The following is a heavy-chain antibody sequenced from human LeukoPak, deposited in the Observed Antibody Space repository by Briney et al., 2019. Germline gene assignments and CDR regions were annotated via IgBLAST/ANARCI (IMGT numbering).Heavy chain of an antibody. CDR3: ARDRYSNPYYFDY. V-gene: IGHV4-39*07. CDR2: IYYSGST. CDR1: GGSISSSSYY. J-gene: IGHJ4*02. Sequence: PSETLSLTCTVSGGSISSSSYYWGWIRQPPGEGLEWIGSIYYSGSTYYNPSLKSRVTISVDTSKNQFSLKLSSVTAADTAVYYCARDRYSNPYYFDYWGQGTLVTVSS. D-gene: IGHD6-13*01.